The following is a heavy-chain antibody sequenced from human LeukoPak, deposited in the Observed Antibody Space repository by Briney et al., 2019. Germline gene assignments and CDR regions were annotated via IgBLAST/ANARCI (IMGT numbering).Heavy chain of an antibody. D-gene: IGHD4-17*01. CDR2: ITGDGSST. CDR3: ARDTGWYFDL. CDR1: GFTFSGSA. Sequence: GGSLRLSCAASGFTFSGSAMHWVRQAPGKGLVWVSRITGDGSSTSYADSVKGRFTISRDNAKNTLYLQMISLRAEDTAVYYCARDTGWYFDLWGRGTLVTVSS. J-gene: IGHJ2*01. V-gene: IGHV3-74*01.